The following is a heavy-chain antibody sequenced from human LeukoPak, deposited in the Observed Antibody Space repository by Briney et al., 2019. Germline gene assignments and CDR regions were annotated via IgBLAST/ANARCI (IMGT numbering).Heavy chain of an antibody. D-gene: IGHD6-19*01. CDR3: AKTEREGTGWYGKNDY. CDR1: GGSISSYY. V-gene: IGHV4-59*01. Sequence: SETLSLTCTVSGGSISSYYWSWIRQPPGKGLEWIGYIYYSGSTNYNPSLKSRVTISVDTSKNQFSLKLSSVTAADTAVYYCAKTEREGTGWYGKNDYWGQGTLVTVSS. CDR2: IYYSGST. J-gene: IGHJ4*02.